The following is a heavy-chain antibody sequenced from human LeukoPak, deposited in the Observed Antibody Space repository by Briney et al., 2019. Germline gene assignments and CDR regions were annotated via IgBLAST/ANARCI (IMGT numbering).Heavy chain of an antibody. CDR1: GYSISSGYY. CDR2: IYHSGST. Sequence: SETLSLTCTVSGYSISSGYYWGWIRQPPGKGLEWIGSIYHSGSTYYNPSLKSRVTISVDTSKNQFSLKLSSVTAADTAVYYCARDPSIAAPSYWGQGTLVTVSS. D-gene: IGHD6-6*01. CDR3: ARDPSIAAPSY. V-gene: IGHV4-38-2*02. J-gene: IGHJ4*02.